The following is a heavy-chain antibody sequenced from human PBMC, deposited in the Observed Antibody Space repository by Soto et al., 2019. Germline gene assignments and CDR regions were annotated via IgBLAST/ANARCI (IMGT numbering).Heavy chain of an antibody. CDR1: GASITQYY. CDR2: VSSTGST. Sequence: PSETLSLTCSVSGASITQYYWNWIRQSPGKGLEWIVSVSSTGSTVYNPSLTSRVTVSLDTSKNQFSLKLNSVTAADTAVYYCAREPSTWGQGTLVTVSS. J-gene: IGHJ5*02. V-gene: IGHV4-4*08. CDR3: AREPST.